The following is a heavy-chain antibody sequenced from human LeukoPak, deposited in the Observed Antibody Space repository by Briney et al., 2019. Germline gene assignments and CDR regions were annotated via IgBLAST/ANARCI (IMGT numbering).Heavy chain of an antibody. CDR3: ARKVAARHNYYYYYYMDV. Sequence: ASVKVSCKTSGYSFTGYYIHWVRQAPGQGLEWMGWINPNSGGTNYAQKFQGRVTMTRDTSISTAYMELSRLRSDDTAVYYCARKVAARHNYYYYYYMDVWGKGTTVTVSS. V-gene: IGHV1-2*02. D-gene: IGHD6-6*01. CDR2: INPNSGGT. J-gene: IGHJ6*03. CDR1: GYSFTGYY.